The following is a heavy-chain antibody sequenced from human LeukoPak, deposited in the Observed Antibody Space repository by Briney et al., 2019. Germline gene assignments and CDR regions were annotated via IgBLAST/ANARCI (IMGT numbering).Heavy chain of an antibody. Sequence: AGGSLRLSCAASAFTFSTYSMHWVRQAPGKGLEWVAAISYDGPNKNYADSVKGRFTVSRDNSKNTLYLQMSSLRAEDTAVYYCARGLRIAVAGNIDYWGQGTLVTVSS. J-gene: IGHJ4*02. D-gene: IGHD6-19*01. CDR2: ISYDGPNK. CDR3: ARGLRIAVAGNIDY. V-gene: IGHV3-30*04. CDR1: AFTFSTYS.